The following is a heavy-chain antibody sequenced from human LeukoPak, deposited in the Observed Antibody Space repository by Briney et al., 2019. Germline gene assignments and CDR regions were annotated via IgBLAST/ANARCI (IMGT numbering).Heavy chain of an antibody. D-gene: IGHD3-10*01. CDR1: GYRFTNYW. CDR3: ARLHGLGSFFGY. V-gene: IGHV5-51*01. Sequence: GESLKTSCKGFGYRFTNYWIGCVRQMPGKGLEWMGIIYPGDSDTRYRPSFQGQVTISADKSISTAYLQWSSLKASDTAMYYCARLHGLGSFFGYWGQGTLLTVSS. J-gene: IGHJ4*02. CDR2: IYPGDSDT.